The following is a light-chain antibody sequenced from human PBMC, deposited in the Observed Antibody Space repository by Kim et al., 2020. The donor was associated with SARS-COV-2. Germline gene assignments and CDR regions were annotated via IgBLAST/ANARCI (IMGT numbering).Light chain of an antibody. V-gene: IGKV3-15*01. CDR3: QQYNNWPPRGT. CDR1: QSVSSN. CDR2: GAS. J-gene: IGKJ1*01. Sequence: PGERATLSCMARQSVSSNLAWYQQKPGQAPRLLIYGASTRATGIPARCSGSGSGTEFTLTISSLQSEDFAVYYCQQYNNWPPRGTFGQGTKVDIK.